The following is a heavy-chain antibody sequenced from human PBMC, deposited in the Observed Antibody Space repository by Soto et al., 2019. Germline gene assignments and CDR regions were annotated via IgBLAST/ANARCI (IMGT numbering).Heavy chain of an antibody. V-gene: IGHV1-18*01. Sequence: ASVKVSCKASGYTFTSYGISWVRQAPGQGLEWMGWISAYNGNTNYAQKLQGRVTMTTDTSTSTAYMELRSLRSDDTAVYYCAAEGYCTNGVCYTPAWFDPWGQGTLVTVSS. CDR1: GYTFTSYG. CDR2: ISAYNGNT. CDR3: AAEGYCTNGVCYTPAWFDP. D-gene: IGHD2-8*01. J-gene: IGHJ5*02.